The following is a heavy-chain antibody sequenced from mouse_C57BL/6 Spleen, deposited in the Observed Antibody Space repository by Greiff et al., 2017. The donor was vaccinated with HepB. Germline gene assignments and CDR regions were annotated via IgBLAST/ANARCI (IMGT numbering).Heavy chain of an antibody. Sequence: VQLQQSGPELVKPGASVKISCMASGYAFSSSWMNWVKQRPGKGLEWIGRIYPGDGDTNYNGKFKGKATLTADKSSSTAYMQLSSLTSEDSAVYFYARSDYCGRSYWFAYWGQGTLVTVSA. CDR2: IYPGDGDT. CDR3: ARSDYCGRSYWFAY. V-gene: IGHV1-82*01. CDR1: GYAFSSSW. D-gene: IGHD1-1*01. J-gene: IGHJ3*01.